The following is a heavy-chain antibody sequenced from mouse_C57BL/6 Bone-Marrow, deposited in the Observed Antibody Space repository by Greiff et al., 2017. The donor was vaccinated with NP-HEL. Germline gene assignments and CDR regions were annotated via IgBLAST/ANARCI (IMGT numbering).Heavy chain of an antibody. V-gene: IGHV1-50*01. CDR3: GPTSYGYDHAMDY. Sequence: QVQLQQPGAELVKPGASVKLSCKASGYTFTSYWMQWVKQRPGQGLEWIGEIDPSDSYTNYNQKFKGKATLTVDTSSSTAYMQLSSLTSEDSAVYYCGPTSYGYDHAMDYWGQGTSVTVSS. CDR1: GYTFTSYW. CDR2: IDPSDSYT. D-gene: IGHD2-2*01. J-gene: IGHJ4*01.